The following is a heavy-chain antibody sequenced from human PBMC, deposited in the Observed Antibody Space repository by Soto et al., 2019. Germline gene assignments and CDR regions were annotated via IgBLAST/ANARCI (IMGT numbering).Heavy chain of an antibody. V-gene: IGHV4-59*08. J-gene: IGHJ4*02. Sequence: QVQLQESGPGLVKPSETLSLTCSVSGGSIGSYYWSWIRQPPGKGLEWIGYIYYSGSTNYNPSLKGRVTISVATSKNQFSLKLSSVTAADTAVYYCARGGWRQIDYWGQGTLVTVSS. D-gene: IGHD3-3*01. CDR2: IYYSGST. CDR3: ARGGWRQIDY. CDR1: GGSIGSYY.